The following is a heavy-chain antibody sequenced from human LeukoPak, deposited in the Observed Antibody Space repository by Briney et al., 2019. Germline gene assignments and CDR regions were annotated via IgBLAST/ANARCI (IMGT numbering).Heavy chain of an antibody. V-gene: IGHV4-59*08. CDR3: ARHADCVGATCGYFDP. CDR2: IYYSGNT. CDR1: GASLNSYY. Sequence: KPSETLSLTCTVSGASLNSYYWSWIRQPPGKGLEWIAYIYYSGNTDYNPSLKSRVTVSLDTSKKQFSLKLTSVTAADTAIYYCARHADCVGATCGYFDPWGQGTLVTVPS. J-gene: IGHJ5*02. D-gene: IGHD1-26*01.